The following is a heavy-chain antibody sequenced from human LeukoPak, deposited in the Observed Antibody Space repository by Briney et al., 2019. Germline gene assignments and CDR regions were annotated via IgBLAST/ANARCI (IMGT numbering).Heavy chain of an antibody. V-gene: IGHV4-59*01. CDR2: TYYSGRT. J-gene: IGHJ2*01. D-gene: IGHD1-7*01. CDR3: ARNRVPVVGTYWYFDL. Sequence: PSETLSLTCTVSGGSISSYYWSWIRQPPGKGLEWIGYTYYSGRTNYNTSLKSRVTISVDPSKTQFSLKLSSVTAADTAVYYCARNRVPVVGTYWYFDLWGRGTLVTVSS. CDR1: GGSISSYY.